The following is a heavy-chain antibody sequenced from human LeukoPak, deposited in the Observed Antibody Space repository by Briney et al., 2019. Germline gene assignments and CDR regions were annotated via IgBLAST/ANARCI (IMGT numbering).Heavy chain of an antibody. D-gene: IGHD6-13*01. J-gene: IGHJ2*01. CDR1: GYSFISHD. CDR2: MNPKSGDT. CDR3: ARVFRAAAGYLYFDV. Sequence: GASVKVSCKTFGYSFISHDINWVRQATGQGLQWMGWMNPKSGDTGFAQNFQGRLSMTKDTSTSTAFMELTSLTSDDTAVYYCARVFRAAAGYLYFDVWGRGTLVTVSS. V-gene: IGHV1-8*01.